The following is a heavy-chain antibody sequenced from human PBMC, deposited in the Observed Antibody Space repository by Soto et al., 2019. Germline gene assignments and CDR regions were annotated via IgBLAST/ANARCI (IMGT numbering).Heavy chain of an antibody. CDR2: IIPIFGTA. V-gene: IGHV1-69*01. CDR1: GGTFSSYA. D-gene: IGHD3-22*01. Sequence: QVQLVQSGAEVKKPGSSVKVSCKASGGTFSSYAISWVRQAPGQGLEWMGGIIPIFGTANYAQKFQGRVTITADESTSTAYMELSSVRSEDTAVYYCARDSPDSSGYYYYFDYWGQGTLVTVSS. CDR3: ARDSPDSSGYYYYFDY. J-gene: IGHJ4*02.